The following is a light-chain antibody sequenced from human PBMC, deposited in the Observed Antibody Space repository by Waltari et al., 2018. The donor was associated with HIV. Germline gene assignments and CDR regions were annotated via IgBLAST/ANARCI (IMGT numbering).Light chain of an antibody. CDR2: EDS. CDR3: YARDSSGNSWV. CDR1: ALPKRY. V-gene: IGLV3-10*01. J-gene: IGLJ3*02. Sequence: SYELTQPPSVSVSPGQTARITCSGDALPKRYAYWYQQKSGQAPVLVIYEDSKRPSGIPDRFAGSSSATMATLTISGAQVEDEADYYCYARDSSGNSWVFGGGTKLTVL.